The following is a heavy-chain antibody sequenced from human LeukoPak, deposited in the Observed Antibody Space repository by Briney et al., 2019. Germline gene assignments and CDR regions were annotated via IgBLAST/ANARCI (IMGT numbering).Heavy chain of an antibody. J-gene: IGHJ4*02. V-gene: IGHV4-39*07. CDR3: ATYSSGWPNPADLDY. CDR2: IYYSGST. D-gene: IGHD6-19*01. Sequence: PSETLSLTCTVSGDSINSSSYYWGWIRQPPGKGLEWIGSIYYSGSTYYNPSLKSRVTISVDTSKNQFSLRLSSVTAADTAVYYCATYSSGWPNPADLDYWGQGTLVTVSS. CDR1: GDSINSSSYY.